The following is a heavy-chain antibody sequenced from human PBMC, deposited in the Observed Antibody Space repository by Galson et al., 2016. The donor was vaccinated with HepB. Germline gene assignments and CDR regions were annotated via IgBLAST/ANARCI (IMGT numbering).Heavy chain of an antibody. CDR3: AKADWTDDVFDV. V-gene: IGHV3-23*01. CDR1: GVTFSNYG. Sequence: SLRLSCAASGVTFSNYGMHWVRQAPGKGLEWVSVISGNGGTTYYADSVKGRFTISRDNSKNTMYLQMNSLRAEDTAVYFCAKADWTDDVFDVWGQGTMVTVSS. J-gene: IGHJ3*01. D-gene: IGHD3/OR15-3a*01. CDR2: ISGNGGTT.